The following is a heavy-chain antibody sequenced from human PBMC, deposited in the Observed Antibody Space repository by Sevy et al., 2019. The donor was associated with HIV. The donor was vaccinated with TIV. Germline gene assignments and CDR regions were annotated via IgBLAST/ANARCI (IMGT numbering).Heavy chain of an antibody. Sequence: GGSLRLSCAASGFTFSTYGMHWVRQAPGKGLEWVAFIRFDGSIKYYRDSVKGRLTISRDNSKNTLYLQMNSLRAEDTAVYFCAKVLHIVEIPAAIDSYYGMDVWGQGTTVTVSS. V-gene: IGHV3-30*02. CDR2: IRFDGSIK. CDR1: GFTFSTYG. D-gene: IGHD2-2*01. CDR3: AKVLHIVEIPAAIDSYYGMDV. J-gene: IGHJ6*02.